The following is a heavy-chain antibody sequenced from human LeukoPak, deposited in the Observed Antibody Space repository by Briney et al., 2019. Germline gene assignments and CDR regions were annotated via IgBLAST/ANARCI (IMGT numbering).Heavy chain of an antibody. CDR1: GYTFTGYY. Sequence: ASVKVSCKASGYTFTGYYMHWVRQAPGQGLEWMGWINPNSGGTNYAQKFQGRVTMTRDTSISTAYMELSRLRSDDTAVYYCVRNYYDSSDFYFDYWGQGTLVTVSS. CDR3: VRNYYDSSDFYFDY. CDR2: INPNSGGT. V-gene: IGHV1-2*02. D-gene: IGHD3-22*01. J-gene: IGHJ4*02.